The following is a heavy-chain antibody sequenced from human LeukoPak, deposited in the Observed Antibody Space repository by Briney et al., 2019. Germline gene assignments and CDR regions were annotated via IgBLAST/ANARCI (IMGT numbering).Heavy chain of an antibody. J-gene: IGHJ4*02. Sequence: SETLSLTCTVSGGSISSSSYYWGWIRQPPGKGLEWIGSIYYSGSTYYNPSLKSRVTISVDTSKNQFSLKLSSVTAADTAVYYCARRPWLERYFDYWGQGTLVTVSS. V-gene: IGHV4-39*01. CDR2: IYYSGST. CDR3: ARRPWLERYFDY. CDR1: GGSISSSSYY. D-gene: IGHD6-19*01.